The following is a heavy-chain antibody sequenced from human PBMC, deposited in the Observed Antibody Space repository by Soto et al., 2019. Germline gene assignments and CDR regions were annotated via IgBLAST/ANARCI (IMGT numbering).Heavy chain of an antibody. CDR3: ARPIQYYFDTSAQSAWFDP. D-gene: IGHD3-22*01. Sequence: QVQLVQSGAEVKKPGSSVKVSCKTSGGTFGSYAISWVRQAPGQGLEWMGGIIPIFSTPNYAQKFQGRVTITADESTSPAYMELSSLRPEDTAVYYCARPIQYYFDTSAQSAWFDPWVQGTLVTVSS. CDR1: GGTFGSYA. CDR2: IIPIFSTP. J-gene: IGHJ5*02. V-gene: IGHV1-69*12.